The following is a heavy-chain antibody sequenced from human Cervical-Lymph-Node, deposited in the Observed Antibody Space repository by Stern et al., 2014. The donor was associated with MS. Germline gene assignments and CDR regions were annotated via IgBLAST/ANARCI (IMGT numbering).Heavy chain of an antibody. J-gene: IGHJ4*02. CDR3: ARDVSYYDTSDNSYEGGFGDY. V-gene: IGHV3-7*01. CDR1: GFTFSSYW. Sequence: EVQLVQSGGGLVQPGGSLRLSCAASGFTFSSYWMSWVRQAPGKGLEWVANIKEDGSEKYYVDSVKGRFTISRDNAKNSLYLQMNSLRAEDTAVYYCARDVSYYDTSDNSYEGGFGDYWGQGTLVTVSS. CDR2: IKEDGSEK. D-gene: IGHD3-22*01.